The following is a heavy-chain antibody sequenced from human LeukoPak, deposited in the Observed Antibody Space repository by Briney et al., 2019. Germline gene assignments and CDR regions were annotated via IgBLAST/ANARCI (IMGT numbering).Heavy chain of an antibody. CDR2: IWYDGSSK. D-gene: IGHD6-13*01. J-gene: IGHJ4*02. CDR1: GFTFSSYD. Sequence: PGRSLRLSCAASGFTFSSYDMHWVRQAPAKGLEWVAVIWYDGSSKYYADSVKGRFTISRDNSKNTLYLQMNSLRAEDTAVYYCAKGIAGAGKYYFDYWGQGTLVTVSS. V-gene: IGHV3-33*06. CDR3: AKGIAGAGKYYFDY.